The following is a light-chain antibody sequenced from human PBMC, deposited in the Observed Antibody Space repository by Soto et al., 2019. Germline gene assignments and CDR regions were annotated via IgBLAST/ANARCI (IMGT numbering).Light chain of an antibody. V-gene: IGKV1-33*01. J-gene: IGKJ4*01. CDR2: DAS. Sequence: DIQMTQSPSSLSASVGDRVTITCQASQDISNYLNWYQQKPGKAPKLLIYDASNLETGVPSRFSGSGSGTDFTFTISSLQPEDIATYYRQQYDNPPFTFRGVPKVEFK. CDR3: QQYDNPPFT. CDR1: QDISNY.